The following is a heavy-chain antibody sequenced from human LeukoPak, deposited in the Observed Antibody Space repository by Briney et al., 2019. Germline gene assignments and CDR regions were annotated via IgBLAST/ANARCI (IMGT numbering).Heavy chain of an antibody. CDR1: GGSFSGYY. CDR2: INHSGST. V-gene: IGHV4-34*01. J-gene: IGHJ4*02. Sequence: PSETLSLTCAVYGGSFSGYYWSWIRQPPGKGLEWIGEINHSGSTNYNPSLKSRVTVSGDTSKNQFSLELASVTAADTAVYYCARRSHSPSGSPYWGPGTQATVSS. D-gene: IGHD3-10*01. CDR3: ARRSHSPSGSPY.